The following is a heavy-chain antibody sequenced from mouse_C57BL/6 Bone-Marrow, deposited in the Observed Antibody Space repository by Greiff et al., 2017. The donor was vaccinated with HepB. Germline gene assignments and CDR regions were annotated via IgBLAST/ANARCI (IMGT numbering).Heavy chain of an antibody. V-gene: IGHV1-63*01. J-gene: IGHJ2*01. CDR2: IYPGGGAN. CDR3: ARRVYYFDY. CDR1: GYTFTNYW. Sequence: VQLQQSGAELVRPGTSVKMSCKASGYTFTNYWIGWAKKRPGHGLEWIGEIYPGGGANNYNEKLNGKATLTAEKSSSTAYMQYSSLTSEDSAIYYYARRVYYFDYWGQGTTLTVSS.